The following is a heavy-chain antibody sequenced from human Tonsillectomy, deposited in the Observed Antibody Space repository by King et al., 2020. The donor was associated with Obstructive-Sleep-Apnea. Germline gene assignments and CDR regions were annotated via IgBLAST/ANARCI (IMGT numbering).Heavy chain of an antibody. J-gene: IGHJ4*02. V-gene: IGHV3-43D*03. CDR3: AKDGNPVTGGPRSDYFDC. CDR2: INWNGGST. D-gene: IGHD1-20*01. CDR1: GFTFDDYA. Sequence: VQLVESGGVVVQPGGSLRLSCAASGFTFDDYAMHWVRQAPGKGLEWVSLINWNGGSTYYADSVKGRFTISRDNGKNSLYLQMNNLGAEDTAKYFCAKDGNPVTGGPRSDYFDCWGQGTLVTVSS.